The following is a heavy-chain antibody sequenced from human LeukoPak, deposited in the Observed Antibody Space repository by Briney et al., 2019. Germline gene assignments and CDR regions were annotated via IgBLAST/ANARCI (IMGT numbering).Heavy chain of an antibody. CDR1: GGSFSGYY. Sequence: SETLSLTCAVHGGSFSGYYWSWIRQPPGKGLEWIGEINHSGSTNYNPSLKSRVTISVDTSKNQFSLKLSSVTAADTAVYYCARSGVVRGVTTHKTIDYWGQGTLVTVSS. V-gene: IGHV4-34*01. CDR3: ARSGVVRGVTTHKTIDY. J-gene: IGHJ4*02. D-gene: IGHD3-10*01. CDR2: INHSGST.